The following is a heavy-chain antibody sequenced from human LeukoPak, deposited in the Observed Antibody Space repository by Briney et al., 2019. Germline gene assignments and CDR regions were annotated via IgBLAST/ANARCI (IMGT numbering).Heavy chain of an antibody. CDR2: IYPADSDT. CDR3: ARRVNGYVDY. J-gene: IGHJ4*02. V-gene: IGHV5-51*01. CDR1: GYRFTTYW. Sequence: GESLKISCKGSGYRFTTYWIGWVRQMPGKGLEWMGIIYPADSDTRYSPSFQGQVTISADKSISTPYLQWSSLKASDTAMYYCARRVNGYVDYWGQGTLVTVSS. D-gene: IGHD2-21*01.